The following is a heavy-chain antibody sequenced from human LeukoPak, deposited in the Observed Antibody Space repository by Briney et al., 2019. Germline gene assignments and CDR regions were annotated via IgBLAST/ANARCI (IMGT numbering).Heavy chain of an antibody. CDR1: GGSISSGDYY. V-gene: IGHV4-61*08. J-gene: IGHJ5*02. D-gene: IGHD3-10*01. CDR2: IYYSGST. CDR3: ARSSYYYGSGTLRAYPNWFDP. Sequence: SETLSLTCTVSGGSISSGDYYWSWIRQPPGKGLEWIGYIYYSGSTNYNPSLKSRVTISVDTSKNQFSLKLSSVTAADTAVYYCARSSYYYGSGTLRAYPNWFDPWGQGTLVTVSS.